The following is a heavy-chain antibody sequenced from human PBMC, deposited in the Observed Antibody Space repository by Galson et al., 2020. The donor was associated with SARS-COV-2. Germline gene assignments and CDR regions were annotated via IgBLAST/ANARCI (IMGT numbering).Heavy chain of an antibody. Sequence: SETLSLTCTVSGGSFSSSCYYWGWHRPPPGLGLVWIGSIYCSGSTYYNPSLKSRVTISVDTSKNPFFLKLSSVTAADTAGYSCASKGYDSSGYYLGYWDQGNRVTSTS. CDR1: GGSFSSSCYY. J-gene: IGHJ4*02. V-gene: IGHV4-39*07. CDR3: ASKGYDSSGYYLGY. D-gene: IGHD3-22*01. CDR2: IYCSGST.